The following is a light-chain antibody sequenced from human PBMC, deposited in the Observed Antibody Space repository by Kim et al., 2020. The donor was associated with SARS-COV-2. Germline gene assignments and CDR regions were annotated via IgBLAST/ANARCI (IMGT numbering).Light chain of an antibody. CDR1: SLRSYY. V-gene: IGLV3-19*01. Sequence: ALGQTVMITCQGDSLRSYYASWYQQKRGQAPLLVIYGKNNRPSGIPDRFSGSSSGNTASLTITGAQAEDEAGYYCNSRDSSGNHLVFGGGTQLTVL. J-gene: IGLJ3*02. CDR3: NSRDSSGNHLV. CDR2: GKN.